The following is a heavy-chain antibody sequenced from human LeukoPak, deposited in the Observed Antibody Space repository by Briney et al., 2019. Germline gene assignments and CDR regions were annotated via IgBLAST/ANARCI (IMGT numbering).Heavy chain of an antibody. J-gene: IGHJ4*02. D-gene: IGHD1-14*01. Sequence: PSETLSLTCTVSSGSINTYYWSWIRQPPGKGLEWIGYINYSGSTNYNPSLKSRVTISLDTSKFQFSLKVPSVTASDTAVYYCARHGTISSESYFDYWGQGALVTVSS. CDR2: INYSGST. CDR3: ARHGTISSESYFDY. V-gene: IGHV4-59*01. CDR1: SGSINTYY.